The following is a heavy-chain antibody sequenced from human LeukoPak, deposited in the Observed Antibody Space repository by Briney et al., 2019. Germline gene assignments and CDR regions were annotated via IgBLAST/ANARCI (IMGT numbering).Heavy chain of an antibody. CDR1: GFTFDDYA. V-gene: IGHV3-9*01. Sequence: PGRSLRLSCAASGFTFDDYAMHWVRQAPGKGLEWVSGISWNSGSIGYADSVKGRFTISRDNAKNSLYLQMNSLRAEDTALYYCAKPIWGGIAVAASAFDIWGQGTMVTVSS. CDR2: ISWNSGSI. J-gene: IGHJ3*02. D-gene: IGHD6-19*01. CDR3: AKPIWGGIAVAASAFDI.